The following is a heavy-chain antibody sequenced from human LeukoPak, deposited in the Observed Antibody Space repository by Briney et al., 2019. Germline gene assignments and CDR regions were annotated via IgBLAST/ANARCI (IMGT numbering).Heavy chain of an antibody. D-gene: IGHD2-2*01. Sequence: GGSLRLSCAASGFTLSNYDMNWVRQAPGKGLEWVSSISTSSRYIYYKDSVRGRFTVSRDDAKNSLYLEMNSLRAEDTAVYYCARADCSSSTCYLRRSWFDPWGQGTLVTVSS. J-gene: IGHJ5*02. CDR1: GFTLSNYD. V-gene: IGHV3-21*01. CDR3: ARADCSSSTCYLRRSWFDP. CDR2: ISTSSRYI.